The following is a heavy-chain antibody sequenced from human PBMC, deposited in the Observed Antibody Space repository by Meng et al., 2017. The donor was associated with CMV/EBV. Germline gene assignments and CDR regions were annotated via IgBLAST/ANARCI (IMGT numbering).Heavy chain of an antibody. CDR2: IVVGSGNT. V-gene: IGHV1-58*01. CDR1: GFTFTSSA. J-gene: IGHJ5*02. Sequence: SVKVSCKASGFTFTSSAVQWVRQARGQRLEWIGWIVVGSGNTNYAQKFQERVTITRDMSTSTAYMELSSLRSEDTAVYYCAARSPEAAPDLNWFDPWGQGTLVTVSS. CDR3: AARSPEAAPDLNWFDP. D-gene: IGHD2-15*01.